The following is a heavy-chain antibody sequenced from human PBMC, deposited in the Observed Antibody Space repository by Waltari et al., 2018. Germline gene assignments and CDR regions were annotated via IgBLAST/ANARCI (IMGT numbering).Heavy chain of an antibody. CDR2: SNAKGVGT. V-gene: IGHV1-2*02. CDR3: VRSLAAVGNSRGY. J-gene: IGHJ4*02. CDR1: GSTLTGYY. D-gene: IGHD6-13*01. Sequence: QVQLVQSGAEVKKPGASVKVSCKASGSTLTGYYMLWVRQAPGQGLGWMGWSNAKGVGTKYAQKFQGRVTMTRDTSSSTAHMELSRLRFDDTAMYYCVRSLAAVGNSRGYWGQGTLVTVSS.